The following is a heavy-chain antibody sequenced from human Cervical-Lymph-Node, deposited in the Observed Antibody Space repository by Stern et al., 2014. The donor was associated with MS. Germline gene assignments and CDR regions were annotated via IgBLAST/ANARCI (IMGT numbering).Heavy chain of an antibody. CDR2: ISGRGGST. V-gene: IGHV3-23*04. Sequence: VQLVESGGGLVQPGGSLGLSCAASGFTFSSYAMSWVRQAPGKGLAWASAISGRGGSTYYADSVKGRFTISRDNSKNTLYLQMNSLRAEDTAVYYCARKVTYYYDSSGYYYFDYWGQGTLVTVSS. CDR1: GFTFSSYA. J-gene: IGHJ4*02. CDR3: ARKVTYYYDSSGYYYFDY. D-gene: IGHD3-22*01.